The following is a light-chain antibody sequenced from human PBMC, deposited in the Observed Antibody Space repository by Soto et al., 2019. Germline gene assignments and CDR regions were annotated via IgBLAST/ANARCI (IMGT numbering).Light chain of an antibody. J-gene: IGKJ5*01. CDR3: QQYTQWPIT. CDR1: QSINRDY. Sequence: EVVMTHSPSTLSLSPVERATLSCSASQSINRDYLAWYQQKPGQAPRLLIYSISSRATGIPDRFSGSGSGTEFTLTISSLQPEDFAIYYCQQYTQWPITFGQGTRLEIK. V-gene: IGKV3D-15*01. CDR2: SIS.